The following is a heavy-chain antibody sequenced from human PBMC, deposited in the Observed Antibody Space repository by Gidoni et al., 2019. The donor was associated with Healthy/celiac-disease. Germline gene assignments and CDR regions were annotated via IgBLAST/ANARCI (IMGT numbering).Heavy chain of an antibody. V-gene: IGHV3-73*02. Sequence: EVQLVESGGGLVQPGRSLTLSCAPSGFTFSGSAMHWVRQASGKGLEWVGRIRSKANSYATAYAASVKGRFTISRDDSKNTAYLQMNSLKTEDTAVYYCTRPSYSSGSPEIWGQGTMVTVSS. CDR3: TRPSYSSGSPEI. CDR2: IRSKANSYAT. D-gene: IGHD6-19*01. J-gene: IGHJ3*02. CDR1: GFTFSGSA.